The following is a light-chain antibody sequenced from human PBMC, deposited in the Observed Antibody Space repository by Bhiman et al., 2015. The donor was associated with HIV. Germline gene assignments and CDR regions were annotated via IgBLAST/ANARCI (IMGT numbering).Light chain of an antibody. V-gene: IGLV2-14*03. CDR1: SGDVGGYQY. J-gene: IGLJ2*01. Sequence: QSALTQPASVSGSPGQSITISCTETSGDVGGYQYVSWYQQKPGKTPRLLIYDVSKWPAGVSSRFSGSKSGNTASLAISGLQAEDEADYYCSSKTTSPTFHVLFGGGTKLTVL. CDR3: SSKTTSPTFHVL. CDR2: DVS.